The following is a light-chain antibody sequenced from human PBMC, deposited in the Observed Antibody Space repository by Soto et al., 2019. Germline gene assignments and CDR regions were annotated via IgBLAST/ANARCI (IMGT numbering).Light chain of an antibody. V-gene: IGKV3-11*01. Sequence: EIVLTQSPATLSLSPGERATLSCRASQSVGTYLAWYQQKPGQAPRLFIYDASKRATDIPARFSGSGSGTDFTLTISGLEPEDFAVYYCQHRAVWPVTFGQGTRLESK. CDR2: DAS. CDR3: QHRAVWPVT. CDR1: QSVGTY. J-gene: IGKJ5*01.